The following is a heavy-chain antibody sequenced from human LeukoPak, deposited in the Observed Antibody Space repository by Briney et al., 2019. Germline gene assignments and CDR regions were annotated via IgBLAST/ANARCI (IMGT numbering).Heavy chain of an antibody. CDR2: INHSGST. CDR3: ARGLGIAAAYY. Sequence: SETLSLTCAVSGGSISSGGYSWSWIRQPPGKGLEWIGEINHSGSTNYNPSLKSRVTISVDTSKNQFSLKLSSVTAADTAVYYCARGLGIAAAYYWGQGTLVTVSS. D-gene: IGHD6-13*01. J-gene: IGHJ4*02. CDR1: GGSISSGGYS. V-gene: IGHV4-30-2*01.